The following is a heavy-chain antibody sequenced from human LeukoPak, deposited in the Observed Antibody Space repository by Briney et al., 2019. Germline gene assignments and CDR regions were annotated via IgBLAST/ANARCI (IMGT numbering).Heavy chain of an antibody. D-gene: IGHD3-10*01. V-gene: IGHV4-59*01. CDR1: GGSISSYY. Sequence: SETLSLTCNVSGGSISSYYWSWIRQPPGKGLEWIGYIYYSGSTNYNPSLKSRVTISVDTSKNQFSLKLSSVTAADTAVYYCARCPRFGELLYTDYWGQGTLVTVSS. CDR3: ARCPRFGELLYTDY. J-gene: IGHJ4*02. CDR2: IYYSGST.